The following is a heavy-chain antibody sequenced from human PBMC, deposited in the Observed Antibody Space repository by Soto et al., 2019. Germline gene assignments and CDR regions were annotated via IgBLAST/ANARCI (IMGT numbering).Heavy chain of an antibody. Sequence: PGGSLRLSGAASGFTFSSYGIHWVRQAPCKGLEWVAVISYDGSNKYYADSVKGRFTISRDNSKNTLYLQMNSLRAEDTAVYYCAKSVIFGVATGAFDIWGQGTMVTVSS. CDR1: GFTFSSYG. D-gene: IGHD3-3*02. V-gene: IGHV3-30*18. CDR2: ISYDGSNK. J-gene: IGHJ3*02. CDR3: AKSVIFGVATGAFDI.